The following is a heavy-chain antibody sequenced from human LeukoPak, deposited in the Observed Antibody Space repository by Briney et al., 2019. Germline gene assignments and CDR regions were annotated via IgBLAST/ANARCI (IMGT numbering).Heavy chain of an antibody. V-gene: IGHV4-38-2*02. Sequence: SETLSLTCTVSGYSISSGYYWGWIRQPPGKGLEWIGSIYHSGSTYYNPSLKSRVTISVDTSKNQFSLKLSSVTAADTALYYCARTLFYCTSSSCYKHFDSWGQGTLVTVSS. J-gene: IGHJ4*02. D-gene: IGHD2-2*02. CDR1: GYSISSGYY. CDR2: IYHSGST. CDR3: ARTLFYCTSSSCYKHFDS.